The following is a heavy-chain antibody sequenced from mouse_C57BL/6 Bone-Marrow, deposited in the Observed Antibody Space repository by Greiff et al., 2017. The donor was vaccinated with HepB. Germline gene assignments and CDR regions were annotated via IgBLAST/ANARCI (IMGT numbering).Heavy chain of an antibody. CDR1: GFNIKDDY. J-gene: IGHJ4*01. Sequence: VQLQQSGAELVRPGASVKLSCTASGFNIKDDYMHWVKQRPEQGLEWIGWIDPENGDTEYASKFQGKATITADTSSNTAYLQLSSLTSEDTAIYYCAGYSNYQRDYWGQGTSVTVSS. CDR3: AGYSNYQRDY. V-gene: IGHV14-4*01. D-gene: IGHD2-5*01. CDR2: IDPENGDT.